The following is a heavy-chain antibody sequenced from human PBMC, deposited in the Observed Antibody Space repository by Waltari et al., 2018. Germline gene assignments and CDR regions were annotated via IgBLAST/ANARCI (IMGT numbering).Heavy chain of an antibody. CDR2: INRSGRT. Sequence: QLQLQQSGPGLVTPSEFLSLTCTVSGDSLRSSYWWSWARQSPKKGLEWSGQINRSGRTNYHPAFESRVIVSIDSSNNQFSLKLLSATAADTAVYYCARDRGRGIYLDTWGQGTLVTVSP. CDR3: ARDRGRGIYLDT. J-gene: IGHJ4*02. CDR1: GDSLRSSYW. D-gene: IGHD2-15*01. V-gene: IGHV4-4*02.